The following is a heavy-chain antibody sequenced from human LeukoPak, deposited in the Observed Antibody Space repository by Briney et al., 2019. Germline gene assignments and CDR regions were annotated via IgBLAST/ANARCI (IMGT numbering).Heavy chain of an antibody. CDR3: ARGSGGSCLGY. V-gene: IGHV4-59*01. D-gene: IGHD2-15*01. J-gene: IGHJ4*02. CDR2: IYYSGST. CDR1: GVSISSYY. Sequence: SETLSLTCTVSGVSISSYYWSWIRQPPGEGLEWIGYIYYSGSTNYNPSLKSRVTISVDTSKNQFSLKLSSVTAADTAVYYCARGSGGSCLGYWGQGTLVTVSS.